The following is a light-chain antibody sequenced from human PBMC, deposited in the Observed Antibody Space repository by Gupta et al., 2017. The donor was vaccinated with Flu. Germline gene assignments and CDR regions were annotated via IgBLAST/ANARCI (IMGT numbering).Light chain of an antibody. CDR3: QLSYSTLA. Sequence: DIQLTQSPSSLSASVGDRVTITCRASQSIARYLNWYQFTPGRAPKLLIYSASSLQSGVPSRFSGSGSGTDFTLTISSLQPEDFATYYCQLSYSTLAFGQGTKVEIK. CDR2: SAS. CDR1: QSIARY. V-gene: IGKV1-39*01. J-gene: IGKJ1*01.